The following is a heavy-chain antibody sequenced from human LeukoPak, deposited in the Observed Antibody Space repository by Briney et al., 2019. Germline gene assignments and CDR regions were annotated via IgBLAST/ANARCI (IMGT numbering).Heavy chain of an antibody. D-gene: IGHD4-23*01. CDR3: ATDYAGNSLWYYYGLGV. CDR1: GFTFSSYS. V-gene: IGHV3-48*04. J-gene: IGHJ6*02. CDR2: ISSSSSTI. Sequence: GGSLRLSCAASGFTFSSYSMNWVRQAPGKGLEWVSYISSSSSTIYYADSLKGRFTISRDNAKNSLYLQMNSLRAEDTAVYYCATDYAGNSLWYYYGLGVWGQGTTVTVSS.